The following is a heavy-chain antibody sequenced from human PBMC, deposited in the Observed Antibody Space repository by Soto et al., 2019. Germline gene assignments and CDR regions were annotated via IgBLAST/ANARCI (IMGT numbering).Heavy chain of an antibody. J-gene: IGHJ4*02. V-gene: IGHV4-34*01. Sequence: QVQLQQWGAGLLKPSETLSLTCAVYGGSFSGYYWTWIRQPPGTGLEWIGEINHSGSTNYNPSLKSPVTISVDTTQNQFSLKLTSVTDADTAVYYGARDKITGLFDYWGQGTLVTVSS. CDR3: ARDKITGLFDY. CDR2: INHSGST. CDR1: GGSFSGYY. D-gene: IGHD2-8*02.